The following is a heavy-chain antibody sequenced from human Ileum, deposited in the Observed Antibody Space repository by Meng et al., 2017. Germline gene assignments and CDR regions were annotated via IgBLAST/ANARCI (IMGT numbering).Heavy chain of an antibody. CDR3: ARAPKYCTNAVCSRPLDS. CDR2: IYSNGNT. V-gene: IGHV4-30-4*01. CDR1: GGSISSGDYY. Sequence: QVQLQESGPRLVKPSQTLSLTCTVSGGSISSGDYYWSWVRQSPGKGPEWIGYIYSNGNTYSNPSLRGRLMISIDTSKNQFSLKLSSVTAADTAVYYCARAPKYCTNAVCSRPLDSWGQGTRVT. D-gene: IGHD2-8*01. J-gene: IGHJ4*02.